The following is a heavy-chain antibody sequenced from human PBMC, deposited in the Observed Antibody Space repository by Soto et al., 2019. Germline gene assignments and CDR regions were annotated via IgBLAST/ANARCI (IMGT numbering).Heavy chain of an antibody. CDR3: ALHLGAGDS. D-gene: IGHD6-25*01. J-gene: IGHJ4*02. Sequence: QVQLVQSGAEVKKPGASVRVSCKASGYTFTSYYIHWVRQAPGQGLEWMAIVNPTGGSTNYAQKCQGRVTVTYDAPTGTVFMELNSLRYEDTAVYYCALHLGAGDSWGQGTLVTVSS. CDR2: VNPTGGST. CDR1: GYTFTSYY. V-gene: IGHV1-46*03.